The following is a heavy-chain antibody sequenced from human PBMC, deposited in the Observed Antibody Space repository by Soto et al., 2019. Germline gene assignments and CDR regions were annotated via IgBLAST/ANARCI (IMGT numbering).Heavy chain of an antibody. CDR1: GFSLSTSGVG. J-gene: IGHJ5*02. V-gene: IGHV2-5*02. D-gene: IGHD1-7*01. Sequence: SGPTLVNPTQTLTLTCTFSGFSLSTSGVGVGWIRQPPGKALEWLALIYWDDDKRYSPSLKSRLTITKDTSKNQVVLTMTNMDPVDTATYYCAHRRGSLPLTGTTPWFVPWGQGTLVTVSS. CDR3: AHRRGSLPLTGTTPWFVP. CDR2: IYWDDDK.